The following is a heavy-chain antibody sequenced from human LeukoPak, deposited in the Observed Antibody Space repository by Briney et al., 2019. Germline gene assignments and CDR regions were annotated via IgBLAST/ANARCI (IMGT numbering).Heavy chain of an antibody. J-gene: IGHJ4*02. CDR3: AKRLRQCGGGSCYSVQNYFDY. Sequence: GGSLRLSCAASGFTFSSYGMHWVRQAPGKGLEWVAVISYDGSNKYYADSVKGRFTISRDNSKNTLYLQMNSLRAEDTAVYYCAKRLRQCGGGSCYSVQNYFDYWGQGTLVTVSS. D-gene: IGHD2-15*01. CDR1: GFTFSSYG. V-gene: IGHV3-30*18. CDR2: ISYDGSNK.